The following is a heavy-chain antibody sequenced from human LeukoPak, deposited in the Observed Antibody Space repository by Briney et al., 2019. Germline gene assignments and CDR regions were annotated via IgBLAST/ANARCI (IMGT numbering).Heavy chain of an antibody. CDR1: GFAFSNYG. D-gene: IGHD3-10*01. CDR3: ARDGGRATIVRGIIIMSVGDF. V-gene: IGHV3-30*03. CDR2: ISFDGTNT. J-gene: IGHJ4*02. Sequence: GGSLRLSCAASGFAFSNYGMHWVRQAPGQGLEWVAVISFDGTNTYYADSLKGRFTISRDNPKSTVYLQMNSLRPEDTALYYCARDGGRATIVRGIIIMSVGDFWGQGALVTVSS.